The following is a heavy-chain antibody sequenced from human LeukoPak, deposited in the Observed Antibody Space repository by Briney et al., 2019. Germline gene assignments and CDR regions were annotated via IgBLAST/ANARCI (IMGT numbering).Heavy chain of an antibody. CDR2: IASDGSST. J-gene: IGHJ4*02. V-gene: IGHV3-74*01. D-gene: IGHD4-23*01. CDR1: GFTFSSYW. Sequence: GGSLRLSCAASGFTFSSYWMNWVRQAPGKGLVWVSRIASDGSSTTYADSVKGRFSISRDNAKNTLYLQMNSLRVEDTSVYYCARGRPHGNDYWGQGTLVTVSS. CDR3: ARGRPHGNDY.